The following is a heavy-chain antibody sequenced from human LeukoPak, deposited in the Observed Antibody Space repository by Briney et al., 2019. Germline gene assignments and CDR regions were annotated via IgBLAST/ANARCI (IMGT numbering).Heavy chain of an antibody. CDR1: GGSFSGYY. CDR2: INHSGST. Sequence: PSETLSLTCAVYGGSFSGYYWSWIRQPPGRGLEWIGEINHSGSTNYNPSLKSRVTISVDTSKNQFSLKLSSVTAADTAVYYCARGPTYFDIWGQGTMVTVSS. J-gene: IGHJ3*02. V-gene: IGHV4-34*01. CDR3: ARGPTYFDI.